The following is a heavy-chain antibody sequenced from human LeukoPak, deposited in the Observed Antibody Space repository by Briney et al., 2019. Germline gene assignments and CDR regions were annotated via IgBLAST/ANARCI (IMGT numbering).Heavy chain of an antibody. D-gene: IGHD3-9*01. CDR2: LGISGDYT. CDR1: GGSISSSSYY. V-gene: IGHV3-23*01. Sequence: ETLSLTCTVSGGSISSSSYYWGWIRQPPGKGLEWVSSLGISGDYTWYAGSVKGRFTISRDSSKNTLYLQMNSLGAEDTAVYYCARGGGGNPDFLTTYTGASLSFDYWGQGALVTVSS. CDR3: ARGGGGNPDFLTTYTGASLSFDY. J-gene: IGHJ4*02.